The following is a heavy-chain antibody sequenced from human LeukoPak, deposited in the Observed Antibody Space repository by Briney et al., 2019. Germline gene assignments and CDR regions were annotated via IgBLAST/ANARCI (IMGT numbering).Heavy chain of an antibody. CDR2: IIPIFGTA. CDR3: ASTLDYYDSSGYYYPHFDY. J-gene: IGHJ4*02. V-gene: IGHV1-69*05. Sequence: SVKVSCKASGGTFSSCAISWVRQAPGQGLEWMGRIIPIFGTANYAQKFQGRVTITTDESTSTAYMELSSLRSEDTAVYYCASTLDYYDSSGYYYPHFDYWGQGTLVTVSS. D-gene: IGHD3-22*01. CDR1: GGTFSSCA.